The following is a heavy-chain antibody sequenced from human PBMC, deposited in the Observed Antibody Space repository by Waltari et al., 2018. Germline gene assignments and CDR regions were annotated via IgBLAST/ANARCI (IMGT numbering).Heavy chain of an antibody. J-gene: IGHJ3*02. V-gene: IGHV4-59*08. CDR1: GGSISNYY. CDR3: ARHACSSACRAFDM. Sequence: QVQLQESGPGLVKPSETLSLTCIVSGGSISNYYWSWIRQPPGRGLEWIGYIHSNGTPKFSPSLKSRVTISVDPSKNQFSLKLSSVTAADTAVYYCARHACSSACRAFDMWGQGTMVTVSS. D-gene: IGHD6-25*01. CDR2: IHSNGTP.